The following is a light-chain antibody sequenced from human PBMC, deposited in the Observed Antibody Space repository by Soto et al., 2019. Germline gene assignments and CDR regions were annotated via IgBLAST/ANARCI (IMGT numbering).Light chain of an antibody. Sequence: EIVMTQSPATLSVSPGERATLSCRASQSVGIKLAWYQQKPGQAPRILINGASTRASGISARFSGSGSGTEFTLTITNLQSEDFAIYYCQQYHNWPPLTFGQGTRLDIK. J-gene: IGKJ5*01. CDR3: QQYHNWPPLT. CDR1: QSVGIK. V-gene: IGKV3-15*01. CDR2: GAS.